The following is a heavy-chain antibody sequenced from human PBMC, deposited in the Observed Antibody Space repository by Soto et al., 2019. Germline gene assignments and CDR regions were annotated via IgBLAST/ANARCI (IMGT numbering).Heavy chain of an antibody. V-gene: IGHV1-69*01. CDR1: GGTFSSYA. CDR3: AVSSSWYSGWFDP. CDR2: IIPIFGTS. D-gene: IGHD6-13*01. Sequence: QVQLVQSGAEVKKPGSSVKVSCKASGGTFSSYAISWVRQAPGQGLEWMGGIIPIFGTSNYAQKFQGRVTITADESTSKAYTERSSLRSEDTAVYYCAVSSSWYSGWFDPWGQGTLVTVSS. J-gene: IGHJ5*02.